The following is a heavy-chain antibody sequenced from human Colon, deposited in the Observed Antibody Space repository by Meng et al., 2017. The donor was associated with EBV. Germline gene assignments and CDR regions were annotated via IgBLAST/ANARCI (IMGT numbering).Heavy chain of an antibody. CDR2: HSEST. D-gene: IGHD2-15*01. CDR1: VDFISSGNYH. Sequence: QLQLQELGPGLVKPSRTLSLTCVVSVDFISSGNYHCSWIRQAPGKGLEWIGHSESTSYNPSLRSRVVISVDTAKNQFSLRLDSVTAADTAVYYCTTYAVGAGGRGYWGPGTLVTVSS. J-gene: IGHJ4*02. V-gene: IGHV4-30-4*01. CDR3: TTYAVGAGGRGY.